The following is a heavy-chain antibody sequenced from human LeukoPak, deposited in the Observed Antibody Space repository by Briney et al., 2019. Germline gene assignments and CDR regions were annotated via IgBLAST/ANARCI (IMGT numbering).Heavy chain of an antibody. CDR2: INPNSGGT. CDR1: GYTFTGYY. V-gene: IGHV1-2*02. D-gene: IGHD6-13*01. CDR3: ARSSIAAAAREITYFDY. J-gene: IGHJ4*02. Sequence: GASVKVSCKASGYTFTGYYMHWVRQAPGQGLEWMGWINPNSGGTNYAQKLQGRVTMTTDTSTSTAYMELRSLRSDDTAVYYCARSSIAAAAREITYFDYWGQGTLVTVSS.